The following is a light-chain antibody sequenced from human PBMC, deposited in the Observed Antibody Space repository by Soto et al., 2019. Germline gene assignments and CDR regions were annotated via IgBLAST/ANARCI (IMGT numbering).Light chain of an antibody. Sequence: SYELTQPPSVSVSPGQTASITCSGDKLGDKYACWYHQKPGQSPVLVIYQDSKRPSGIPERFSGSKSGNTATLTISGTQAMDEADYYCQAWDSSTPVVFGGGTKVTVL. CDR3: QAWDSSTPVV. CDR2: QDS. J-gene: IGLJ2*01. V-gene: IGLV3-1*01. CDR1: KLGDKY.